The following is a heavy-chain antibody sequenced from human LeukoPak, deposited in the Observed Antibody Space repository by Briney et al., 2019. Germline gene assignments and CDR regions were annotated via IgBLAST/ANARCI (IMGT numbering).Heavy chain of an antibody. D-gene: IGHD3-16*01. Sequence: SETLSLTCTVSGGSISSRSYYWGWIRQPPGKGLEWIGKISDSGGTYYSPSLRSRVTISIDMSKNQFSLKLSSVTATDTAVYYCARGEKVLDYLDYWGQGTLVTVSS. CDR1: GGSISSRSYY. CDR2: ISDSGGT. J-gene: IGHJ4*02. V-gene: IGHV4-39*01. CDR3: ARGEKVLDYLDY.